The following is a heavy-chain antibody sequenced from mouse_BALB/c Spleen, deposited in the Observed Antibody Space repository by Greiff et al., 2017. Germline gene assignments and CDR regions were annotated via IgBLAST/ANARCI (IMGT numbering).Heavy chain of an antibody. Sequence: QVQLMESGAELVRPGSSGKISCKASGYAFSSYWMNWVRQRPGQGLEWIGQIYPGDGDTNYTGKFKGKATLTADKSSSTEYMQLTSLTSEDSAVYFCARRTPHDGSSYWYFDVWGAGTTVTVSS. J-gene: IGHJ1*01. D-gene: IGHD1-1*01. V-gene: IGHV1-80*01. CDR1: GYAFSSYW. CDR2: IYPGDGDT. CDR3: ARRTPHDGSSYWYFDV.